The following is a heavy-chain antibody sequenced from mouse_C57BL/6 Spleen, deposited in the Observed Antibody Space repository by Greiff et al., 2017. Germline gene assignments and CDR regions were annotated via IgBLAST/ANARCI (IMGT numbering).Heavy chain of an antibody. J-gene: IGHJ2*01. Sequence: EVQVVESEGGLVQPGSSMKLSCTASGFTFSDYYMAWVRQVPEKGLEWVANINYDGSSTYYLDSLKSRFIISRDNAKNILYLQMSSLKSEDTATYYCARDSHRGAYCDYWGQGTTLTVSS. CDR3: ARDSHRGAYCDY. V-gene: IGHV5-16*01. CDR1: GFTFSDYY. CDR2: INYDGSST.